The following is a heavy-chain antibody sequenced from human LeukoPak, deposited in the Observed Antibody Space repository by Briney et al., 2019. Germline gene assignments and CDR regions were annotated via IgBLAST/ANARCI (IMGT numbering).Heavy chain of an antibody. Sequence: ASVKVSCKASGYTFTSYYMHWVRQAPGQGREWMGIINPSGGSTSYAQKFQGRVTMTRDTSTSTVYMELSSLRSEDTAVYYCARDLSITITMVRGVIIYGMDVWGKGTTVTISS. D-gene: IGHD3-10*01. CDR2: INPSGGST. CDR3: ARDLSITITMVRGVIIYGMDV. V-gene: IGHV1-46*01. J-gene: IGHJ6*04. CDR1: GYTFTSYY.